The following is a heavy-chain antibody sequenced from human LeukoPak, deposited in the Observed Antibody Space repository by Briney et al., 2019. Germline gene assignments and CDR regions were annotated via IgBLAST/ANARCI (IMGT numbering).Heavy chain of an antibody. V-gene: IGHV3-20*04. J-gene: IGHJ3*02. CDR1: GFTFDDYG. CDR2: INWNGGST. CDR3: ARDHDQHDAFDI. Sequence: GGSLRLSCAASGFTFDDYGMSWVRQAPGKGLEWVSGINWNGGSTGYADSVKGRFTISRNNAKNSLYLQMNSLRAEDTALYYCARDHDQHDAFDIWGQGTMVTVSS.